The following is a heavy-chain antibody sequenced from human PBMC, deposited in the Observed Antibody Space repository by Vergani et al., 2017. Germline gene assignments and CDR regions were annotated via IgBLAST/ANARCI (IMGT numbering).Heavy chain of an antibody. J-gene: IGHJ4*02. V-gene: IGHV3-23*04. D-gene: IGHD1-1*01. Sequence: VQLVESGGGVVQPGRSLRLSCAASGFTFSTYAMNWVRQAPGKGLEWVSTISATGGTTYYADSVKGRFTVSRDNSKNSLYLQMNSLRPEDTAVYYCAKGGTLDYWGQGTLVTVSS. CDR2: ISATGGTT. CDR3: AKGGTLDY. CDR1: GFTFSTYA.